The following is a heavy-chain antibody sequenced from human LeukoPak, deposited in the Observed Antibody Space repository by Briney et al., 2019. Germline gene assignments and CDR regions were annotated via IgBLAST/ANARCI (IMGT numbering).Heavy chain of an antibody. J-gene: IGHJ5*02. CDR1: GFTFSSYA. V-gene: IGHV3-30*02. CDR3: AKGNYYDSSAYNWFDP. CDR2: IRYDGTSK. Sequence: PGGSLRLSCAASGFTFSSYAMSWVRQAPGKGLEWVAFIRYDGTSKYYAESVKGRFTISRDNSKDTLYVQMNSLRAEDTAVYYCAKGNYYDSSAYNWFDPWGQGTLVTVSS. D-gene: IGHD3-22*01.